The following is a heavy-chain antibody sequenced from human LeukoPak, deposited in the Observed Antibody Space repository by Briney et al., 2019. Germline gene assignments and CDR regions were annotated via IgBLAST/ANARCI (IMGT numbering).Heavy chain of an antibody. CDR3: ARDGSGSDAFDI. CDR2: IYTVGNT. J-gene: IGHJ3*02. Sequence: GGSLRLSCAASGFTVSSNYVSWVRQPPGKGLEWVSVIYTVGNTDYADSVKGRFTISRDNSKSTLYLQMNSLRAEDTAVYYCARDGSGSDAFDIWGQGTMVTVSS. CDR1: GFTVSSNY. V-gene: IGHV3-66*01. D-gene: IGHD6-19*01.